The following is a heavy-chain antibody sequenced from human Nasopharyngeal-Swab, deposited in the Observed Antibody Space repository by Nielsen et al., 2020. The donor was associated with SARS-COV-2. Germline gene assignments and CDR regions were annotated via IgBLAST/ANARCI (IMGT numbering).Heavy chain of an antibody. J-gene: IGHJ3*02. CDR1: GFTFSSYG. CDR3: ARVRLDWPYVADAFDI. CDR2: IWYDGSNK. V-gene: IGHV3-33*01. Sequence: GESLKISCAASGFTFSSYGMHWVRQAPGKWLEWVAVIWYDGSNKYYADSVKGRFTISRDNSKNTLYLQMNSLRAEDTAVYYCARVRLDWPYVADAFDIWGQGTMVTVSS. D-gene: IGHD3-9*01.